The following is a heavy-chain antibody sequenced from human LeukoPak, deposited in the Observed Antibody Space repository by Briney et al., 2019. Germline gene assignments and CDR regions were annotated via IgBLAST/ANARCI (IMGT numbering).Heavy chain of an antibody. CDR1: GGSISSYY. CDR2: IYYSGST. Sequence: NPSETLSLTCTVSGGSISSYYWSWIRQPPGKGLEWIGYIYYSGSTSYNPSLKSRVTISVDTSNNQFSLKLSSVTAADTAVYYCARDTSGYRRGSFDYWGQGTLVTVSS. D-gene: IGHD3-22*01. CDR3: ARDTSGYRRGSFDY. J-gene: IGHJ4*02. V-gene: IGHV4-59*01.